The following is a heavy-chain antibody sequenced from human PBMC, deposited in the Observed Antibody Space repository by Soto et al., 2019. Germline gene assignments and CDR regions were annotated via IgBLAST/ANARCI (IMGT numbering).Heavy chain of an antibody. J-gene: IGHJ3*02. D-gene: IGHD6-13*01. CDR2: ISYHESDK. CDR3: ARDCSLYSSSYAFDI. Sequence: GGSLRLSCAASGFTFSSYAMHWVRQAPGKGLEWVALISYHESDKYYADSVRGRFTISRDNSKNTLDLQINSLRAEDTAVYYCARDCSLYSSSYAFDIWGQGTTVTVSS. V-gene: IGHV3-30-3*01. CDR1: GFTFSSYA.